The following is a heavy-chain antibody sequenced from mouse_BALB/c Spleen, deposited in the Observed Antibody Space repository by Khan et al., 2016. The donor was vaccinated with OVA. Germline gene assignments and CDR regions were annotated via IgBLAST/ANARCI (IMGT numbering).Heavy chain of an antibody. CDR1: GYTFSNYW. D-gene: IGHD3-1*01. J-gene: IGHJ2*01. CDR3: ARRGSVRATGDYCDY. CDR2: IYPGGGYP. V-gene: IGHV1-63*02. Sequence: QVQLKESGPELARPGTSVKMSCTAAGYTFSNYWIGWVKQRPGHGLEWIGDIYPGGGYPNYNENFKGKATLTADTSSSTAYMQLSSLASEDSAILYGARRGSVRATGDYCDYWGQGTTLTVSS.